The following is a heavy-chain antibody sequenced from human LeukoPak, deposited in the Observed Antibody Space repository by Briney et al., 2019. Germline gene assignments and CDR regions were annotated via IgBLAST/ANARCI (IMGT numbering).Heavy chain of an antibody. V-gene: IGHV3-30*02. CDR3: VKDSTHFRVWDSYDTTGLNY. D-gene: IGHD3-22*01. CDR2: IRYDGSNK. Sequence: GGSLRLSCAASGFTFSSYGMHWVRQAPGKGLEWVAFIRYDGSNKYYADSVKGRFTVSRDNSKNTLYLQMNSLRAEDTAVYYCVKDSTHFRVWDSYDTTGLNYWGQGTLVTVSS. CDR1: GFTFSSYG. J-gene: IGHJ4*02.